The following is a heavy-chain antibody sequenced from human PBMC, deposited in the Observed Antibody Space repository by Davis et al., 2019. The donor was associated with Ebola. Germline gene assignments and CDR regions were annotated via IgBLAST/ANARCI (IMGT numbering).Heavy chain of an antibody. J-gene: IGHJ2*01. CDR2: IYYSGST. CDR1: GGSVSSGSYY. V-gene: IGHV4-61*01. D-gene: IGHD6-13*01. Sequence: MPSETLSLTCTVSGGSVSSGSYYWSWIRQPPGKGLEWIGYIYYSGSTNYNPSLKSRVTISVDTSKNQFSLRLSSVTAADTAVYYCARGSAGHFDLWGRGTLVTVSS. CDR3: ARGSAGHFDL.